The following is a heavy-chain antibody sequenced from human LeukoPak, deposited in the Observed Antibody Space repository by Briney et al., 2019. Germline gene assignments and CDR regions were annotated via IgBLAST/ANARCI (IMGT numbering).Heavy chain of an antibody. CDR1: GGTFSSYA. V-gene: IGHV1-69*06. J-gene: IGHJ5*02. CDR2: IIPIFGTA. CDR3: ASERLLWFGESMNWFDP. Sequence: ASAKVSCKASGGTFSSYAISWVRQAPGQGLEWMGGIIPIFGTANYAQKFQGRVTITADKSTSTAYMELSSLRSEDTAVYYCASERLLWFGESMNWFDPWGQGTLVTVSS. D-gene: IGHD3-10*01.